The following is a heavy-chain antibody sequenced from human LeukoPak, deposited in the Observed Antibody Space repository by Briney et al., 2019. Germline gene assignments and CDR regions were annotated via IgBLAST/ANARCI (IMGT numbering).Heavy chain of an antibody. Sequence: SETLSLTCTVSGGSISSNYWSWVRQPPGKGLEWIGYIYYSGSTNYNPYLKSRVTISVDTSKNQFSLKLSSVTAADTAVYYCAREGDAYDYFDYWGQGTLVTVSS. CDR2: IYYSGST. V-gene: IGHV4-59*01. CDR3: AREGDAYDYFDY. CDR1: GGSISSNY. J-gene: IGHJ4*02. D-gene: IGHD2-2*01.